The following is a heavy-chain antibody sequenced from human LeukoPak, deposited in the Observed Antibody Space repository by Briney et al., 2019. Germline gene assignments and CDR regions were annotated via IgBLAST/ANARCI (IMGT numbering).Heavy chain of an antibody. CDR2: IYTSGST. CDR1: GGSLSSYY. V-gene: IGHV4-4*07. J-gene: IGHJ5*02. Sequence: SETLSLTCIVSGGSLSSYYWSWIRQPAGKGLEWIWRIYTSGSTNYNPSLKSRVTMSVDTSKNQFSLKLSSVTAADTAVYYCARDLGITMVRGVIRGGPNWFDPWGQGTLVTVSS. CDR3: ARDLGITMVRGVIRGGPNWFDP. D-gene: IGHD3-10*01.